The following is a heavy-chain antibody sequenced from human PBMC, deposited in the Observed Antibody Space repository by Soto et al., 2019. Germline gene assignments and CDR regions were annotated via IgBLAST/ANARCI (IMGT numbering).Heavy chain of an antibody. CDR2: ISGDGVTT. J-gene: IGHJ4*02. D-gene: IGHD3-9*01. Sequence: EVQLVESGGDLVQRGGSLRLSCAASGFPFSSYWMHWVRHTPGKGLDWVARISGDGVTTYYADSVTGRFNVSRDNAKNTLSLQISGLRAEDTAVYYCAREYYGLLTGYYTDYWGQGTLVSVSS. CDR1: GFPFSSYW. CDR3: AREYYGLLTGYYTDY. V-gene: IGHV3-74*01.